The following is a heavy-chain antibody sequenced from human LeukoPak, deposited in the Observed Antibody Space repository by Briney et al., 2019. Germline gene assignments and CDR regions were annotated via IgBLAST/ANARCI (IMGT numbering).Heavy chain of an antibody. Sequence: SETLSLTCTVSGGSISSYYWSWIRQPPGKGLEWIGYIYYSGSTNYNPSLKSRVTISVDTSKNQFSLKLSSVTAADTAVYYCARVLAAAGNNWFDPWGQGTLVTVSS. CDR3: ARVLAAAGNNWFDP. D-gene: IGHD6-13*01. J-gene: IGHJ5*02. CDR2: IYYSGST. CDR1: GGSISSYY. V-gene: IGHV4-59*12.